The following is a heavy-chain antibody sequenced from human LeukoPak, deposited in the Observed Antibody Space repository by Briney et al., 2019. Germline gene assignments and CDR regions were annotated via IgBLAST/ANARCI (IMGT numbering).Heavy chain of an antibody. Sequence: GSLRLSCAASGFTFSNYAMHWVRQAPGKGLEWVAFISYDGSNKHYADSVEGRFTISRDDAKDSLYLQMNSLRDEDTAVYYCARPNTRGEYGMDVWGQGTTVTVSS. V-gene: IGHV3-30-3*01. CDR1: GFTFSNYA. D-gene: IGHD2-21*01. J-gene: IGHJ6*02. CDR3: ARPNTRGEYGMDV. CDR2: ISYDGSNK.